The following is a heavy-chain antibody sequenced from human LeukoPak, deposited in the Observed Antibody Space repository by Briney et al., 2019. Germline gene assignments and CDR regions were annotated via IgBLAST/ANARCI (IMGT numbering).Heavy chain of an antibody. CDR2: IDPSDSYT. CDR1: GYSFTSYW. Sequence: GESLKISCKGSGYSFTSYWISWVRQMPGKGLEWMGRIDPSDSYTNYSPSFQGHVAISADKSISTAYLQWSSLKASDTAMYYCARHPTNWFDPWGQGTLVTVSS. CDR3: ARHPTNWFDP. V-gene: IGHV5-10-1*01. J-gene: IGHJ5*02.